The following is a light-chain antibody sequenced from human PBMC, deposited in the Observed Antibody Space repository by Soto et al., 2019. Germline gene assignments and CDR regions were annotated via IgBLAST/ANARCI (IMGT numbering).Light chain of an antibody. J-gene: IGKJ1*01. CDR1: QSISTG. CDR2: KAS. CDR3: QQYNSYPRT. Sequence: DIQMTQSPSTLSASVGDRVTSTCRASQSISTGLAWYQQKPGKAPNLLIYKASSLEGGVPSRFSGSGSGTEFTLTISSLQTDDFATSYCQQYNSYPRTFGQGTKVEIK. V-gene: IGKV1-5*03.